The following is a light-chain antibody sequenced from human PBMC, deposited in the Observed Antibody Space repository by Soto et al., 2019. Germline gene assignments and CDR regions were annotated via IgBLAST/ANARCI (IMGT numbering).Light chain of an antibody. CDR1: QSISSR. V-gene: IGKV1-5*03. CDR2: KAS. J-gene: IGKJ4*01. Sequence: DILMTQSPSTLSASVGDRVTITCRASQSISSRLAWYQQKPGKAPKLLIYKASSLESGVPSRFRGSGSGTEFTLTISSLQPDDFAAYYCQQYNSYLPTFGGGTKVDIK. CDR3: QQYNSYLPT.